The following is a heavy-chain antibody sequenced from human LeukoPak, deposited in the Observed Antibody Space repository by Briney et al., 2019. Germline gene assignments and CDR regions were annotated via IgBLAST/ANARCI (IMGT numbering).Heavy chain of an antibody. CDR1: GGSFSGYY. Sequence: SETLSLTCAVYGGSFSGYYWSWIRQPPGKGLEWNGEINHSGSTNYNPSLKSRVTISVDTSKNQFSLKLSSVTAADTAVYYCARSGYSYGYAPFDYWGQGTLVTVSS. CDR2: INHSGST. J-gene: IGHJ4*02. CDR3: ARSGYSYGYAPFDY. V-gene: IGHV4-34*01. D-gene: IGHD5-18*01.